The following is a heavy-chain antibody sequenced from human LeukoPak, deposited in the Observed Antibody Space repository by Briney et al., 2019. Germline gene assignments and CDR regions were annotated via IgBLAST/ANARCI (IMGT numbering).Heavy chain of an antibody. CDR2: IYPSDSDT. CDR3: ARGLEITTSGYFDY. J-gene: IGHJ4*02. D-gene: IGHD4-11*01. V-gene: IGHV5-51*01. CDR1: GYSFTTYW. Sequence: GESLKISCKGSGYSFTTYWIGWVRQMPGKGLEWLGIIYPSDSDTRYSPSFRGRVTISADKSISTAYPQWSSLKASDTAMYYCARGLEITTSGYFDYWGQGTLVTVSS.